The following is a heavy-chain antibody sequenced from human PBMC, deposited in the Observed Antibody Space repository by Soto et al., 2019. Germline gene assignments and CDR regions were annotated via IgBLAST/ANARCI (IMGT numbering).Heavy chain of an antibody. CDR2: ISYDGSNK. CDR1: GFTGISDA. D-gene: IGHD4-4*01. J-gene: IGHJ6*02. CDR3: AARMTTKKCLHHGMDV. Sequence: GLFQRHSSGVLGFTGISDAMHWIRQAPSQGLVWVSVISYDGSNKYYADSVKGRFTIYRDNSKNTLYRQMNGVRAEDTAVYYCAARMTTKKCLHHGMDVWGQGPSVTGSS. V-gene: IGHV3-30-3*01.